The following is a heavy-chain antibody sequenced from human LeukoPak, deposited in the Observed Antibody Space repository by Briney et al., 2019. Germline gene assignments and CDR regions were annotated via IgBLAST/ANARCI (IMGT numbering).Heavy chain of an antibody. D-gene: IGHD5-18*01. V-gene: IGHV4-59*01. CDR1: GASINTYY. CDR2: VYYSGST. J-gene: IGHJ4*02. Sequence: SETLSPTCTVSGASINTYYWSWIRQPPGKGLEWIGYVYYSGSTNYSPSLKSRVTISVDTSKSQFSLKLSSVTAADTAVYYCASLRGIRNGYILDYWGQGALVTVSS. CDR3: ASLRGIRNGYILDY.